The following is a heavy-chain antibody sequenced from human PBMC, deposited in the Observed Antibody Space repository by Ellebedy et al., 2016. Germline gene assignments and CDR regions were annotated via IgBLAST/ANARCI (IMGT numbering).Heavy chain of an antibody. CDR1: GGSFSVYY. CDR2: INHSGST. V-gene: IGHV4-34*01. Sequence: SETLSLXXTVYGGSFSVYYWIWIRQPPGKGLEWIGEINHSGSTNYTPSLKSRVIISVDTSKNQFSLKLSSVTAADTAVYYCARGRRSRVVGSSISSLMDVWGKGTTVTVSS. D-gene: IGHD2-2*01. CDR3: ARGRRSRVVGSSISSLMDV. J-gene: IGHJ6*04.